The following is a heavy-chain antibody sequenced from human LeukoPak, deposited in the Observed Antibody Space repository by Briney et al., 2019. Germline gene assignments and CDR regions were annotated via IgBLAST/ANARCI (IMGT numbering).Heavy chain of an antibody. CDR3: AKLLTAAGTGY. D-gene: IGHD6-13*01. CDR1: GFTFSNYG. Sequence: GGSLRLSCAASGFTFSNYGMGWVRQAPGKGLEWVSSISGSGGSTYYADSVRGRFTISRDNPKNTLYLQMNSLRAEDTAVYYCAKLLTAAGTGYWGQGTLVTVSS. CDR2: ISGSGGST. V-gene: IGHV3-23*01. J-gene: IGHJ4*02.